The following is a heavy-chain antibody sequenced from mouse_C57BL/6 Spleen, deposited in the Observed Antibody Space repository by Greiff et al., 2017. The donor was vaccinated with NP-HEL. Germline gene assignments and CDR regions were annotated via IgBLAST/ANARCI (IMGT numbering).Heavy chain of an antibody. CDR1: GFTFSDYG. CDR2: ISSGSSTI. V-gene: IGHV5-17*01. J-gene: IGHJ1*03. Sequence: EVKLVESGGGLVKPGGSLKLSCAASGFTFSDYGMHWVRQAPEKGLEWVAYISSGSSTIYYADTVKGRFTISRDNAKNTLFMQMTSLRSEDTAMYYCARGLPYYSNYEWYFDVWGTGTTVTVSS. D-gene: IGHD2-5*01. CDR3: ARGLPYYSNYEWYFDV.